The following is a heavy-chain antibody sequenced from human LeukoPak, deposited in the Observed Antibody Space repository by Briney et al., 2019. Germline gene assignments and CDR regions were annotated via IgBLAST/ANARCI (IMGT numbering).Heavy chain of an antibody. CDR2: IIPIFGTA. D-gene: IGHD2-21*02. Sequence: SVKVSCKASGYTFTSYDINWVRQATGQGLEWMGGIIPIFGTANYAQKFQGRVTITADESTSTAYMELSSLRSEDTAVYYCARGRRSLYCGGDCYPLYYFDYWGQGTLVTVSS. J-gene: IGHJ4*02. CDR3: ARGRRSLYCGGDCYPLYYFDY. V-gene: IGHV1-69*13. CDR1: GYTFTSYD.